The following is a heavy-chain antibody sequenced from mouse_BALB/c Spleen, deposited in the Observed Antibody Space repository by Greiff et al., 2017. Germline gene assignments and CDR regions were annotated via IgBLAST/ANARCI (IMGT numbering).Heavy chain of an antibody. CDR1: GYSITSDYA. CDR3: ARSSLLRLRPYYFDY. Sequence: VQLKESGPSLVKPSQSLSLTCTVTGYSITSDYAWNWIRQFPGNKLEWMGYISYSGSTSYNPSLKSRISITRDTSKNQFFLQLNSVTTEDTATYYCARSSLLRLRPYYFDYWGQGTTLTVSS. D-gene: IGHD1-2*01. J-gene: IGHJ2*01. CDR2: ISYSGST. V-gene: IGHV3-2*02.